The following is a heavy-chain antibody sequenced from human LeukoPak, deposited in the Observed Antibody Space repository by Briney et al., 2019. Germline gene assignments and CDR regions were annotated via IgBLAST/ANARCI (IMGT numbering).Heavy chain of an antibody. V-gene: IGHV5-51*01. CDR2: IYPGDSDT. J-gene: IGHJ4*02. Sequence: GESLKISCKGSGYSFTSYWIGWVRQMPGKGLEWMGIIYPGDSDTRCSPSFQGQVTISADKSISTAYLQWSSLKASDTAMYYCARSPRITMVRGELGVDYWGQGTLVTVSS. CDR3: ARSPRITMVRGELGVDY. CDR1: GYSFTSYW. D-gene: IGHD3-10*01.